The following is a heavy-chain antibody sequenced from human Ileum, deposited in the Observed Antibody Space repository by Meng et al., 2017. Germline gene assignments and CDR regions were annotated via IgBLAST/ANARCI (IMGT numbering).Heavy chain of an antibody. Sequence: EVQLVESGGGLVQPGGSLRLSCAASEFTVSNNYMSWVGQAQVQGLEGVSLIYSGGNKKYADSVKGRFTISRDNSKNTLYLQMNSLRAEDTAVYYCAGHTELDCWGQGALVTVSS. CDR3: AGHTELDC. J-gene: IGHJ4*02. CDR2: IYSGGNK. V-gene: IGHV3-66*04. CDR1: EFTVSNNY.